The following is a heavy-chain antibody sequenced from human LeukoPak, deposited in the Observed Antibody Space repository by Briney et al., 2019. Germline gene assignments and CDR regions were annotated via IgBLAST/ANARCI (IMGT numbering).Heavy chain of an antibody. Sequence: GASVKVSCKASGYTFTSYDINWVRQATGQGLEWMGWMNPNSGNTGYAQKFQGRVTMTRNTSISTAYMELSSLRSEDTAVYYCARRGRAAPAVDYWGQGTLATVSS. CDR2: MNPNSGNT. D-gene: IGHD3-10*01. V-gene: IGHV1-8*01. J-gene: IGHJ4*02. CDR3: ARRGRAAPAVDY. CDR1: GYTFTSYD.